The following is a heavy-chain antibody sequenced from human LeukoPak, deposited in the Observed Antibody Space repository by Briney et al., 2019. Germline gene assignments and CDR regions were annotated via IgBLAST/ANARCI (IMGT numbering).Heavy chain of an antibody. Sequence: SETLSLTCTVSGGSISSYHWSWIRQPPGKGLEWIGYIYYSGSTNYNPSLKSRVTMSVDTSKNQFSLKLSSVTAADTAVYYCARGDYYDSSGYFDYWGQGTLVTVSS. CDR3: ARGDYYDSSGYFDY. V-gene: IGHV4-59*01. D-gene: IGHD3-22*01. CDR1: GGSISSYH. CDR2: IYYSGST. J-gene: IGHJ4*02.